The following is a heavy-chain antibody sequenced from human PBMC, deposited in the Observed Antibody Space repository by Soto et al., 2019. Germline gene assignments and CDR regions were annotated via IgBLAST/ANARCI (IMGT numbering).Heavy chain of an antibody. J-gene: IGHJ4*02. CDR2: IYYRGST. D-gene: IGHD1-26*01. CDR1: GGSISSGGYY. CDR3: AGIYSGSPGGTLRY. V-gene: IGHV4-31*03. Sequence: QVQLQESGLGLVKPSQTLSLTCTVSGGSISSGGYYWSWISQHPGKGLEWIGYIYYRGSTYYNPSIKSRVTIAVDTSKNQFSLKLSSVTAAETAVYYCAGIYSGSPGGTLRYCGQGTLVTVSS.